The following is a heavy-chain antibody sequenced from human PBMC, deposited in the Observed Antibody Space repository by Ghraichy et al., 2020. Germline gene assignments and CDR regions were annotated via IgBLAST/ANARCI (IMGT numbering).Heavy chain of an antibody. J-gene: IGHJ6*02. D-gene: IGHD2-15*01. CDR3: ARDNSGYCNGGSCYFGAYYYYAMDV. CDR2: IYYGGST. Sequence: SETLSLTCSVSGGSLTSYFWSWIRQPPGKGLEWIGYIYYGGSTKYNPSLKSRVTISIDTSKNQFSLKLSSVTAADTAVYYCARDNSGYCNGGSCYFGAYYYYAMDVWGQGTTVTVSS. V-gene: IGHV4-59*01. CDR1: GGSLTSYF.